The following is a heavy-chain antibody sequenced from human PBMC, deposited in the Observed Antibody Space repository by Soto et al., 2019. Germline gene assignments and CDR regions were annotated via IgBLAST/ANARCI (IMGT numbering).Heavy chain of an antibody. J-gene: IGHJ4*02. CDR3: VRRVSGNYDY. CDR2: ISSNGGTT. Sequence: EVQLAESGGGMVQPGGSLILSCVASGFTFSSYDMHWVRQAPGKGLEYVSSISSNGGTTYYGNSVKGRFTISRDNSKNTLYLQMGSLRAEDMAVYYCVRRVSGNYDYGGQGTLVTVSS. CDR1: GFTFSSYD. D-gene: IGHD1-7*01. V-gene: IGHV3-64*01.